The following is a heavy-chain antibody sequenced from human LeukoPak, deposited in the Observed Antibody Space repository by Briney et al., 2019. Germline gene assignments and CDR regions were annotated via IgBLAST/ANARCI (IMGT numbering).Heavy chain of an antibody. Sequence: PGGSLRLSCAAFGFTFDDYGMSWVRQAPGKGLEWVSGINWNGGSTGYADSVKGRFTISRDNAKNTLYLQMNSLRAEDTAVYYCAREIPVDIVATDEPFDYWGQGTLVTVSS. V-gene: IGHV3-20*04. CDR2: INWNGGST. D-gene: IGHD5-12*01. CDR1: GFTFDDYG. CDR3: AREIPVDIVATDEPFDY. J-gene: IGHJ4*02.